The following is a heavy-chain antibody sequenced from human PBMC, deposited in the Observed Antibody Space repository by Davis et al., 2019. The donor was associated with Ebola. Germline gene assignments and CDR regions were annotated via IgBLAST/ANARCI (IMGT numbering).Heavy chain of an antibody. CDR3: VRDVDWAFDY. Sequence: GGSLRLSCSASGFTFSAYSMNWVRQAPGKGLEWISYNNRENDNIWYADSVKGRFTISRDNARNSLYLDMNTLRDDDTAVYFCVRDVDWAFDYWGQGTVVTVSS. V-gene: IGHV3-48*02. CDR2: NNRENDNI. D-gene: IGHD3-9*01. CDR1: GFTFSAYS. J-gene: IGHJ4*02.